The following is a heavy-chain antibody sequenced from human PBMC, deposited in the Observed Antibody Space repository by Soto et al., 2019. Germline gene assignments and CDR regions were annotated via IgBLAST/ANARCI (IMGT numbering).Heavy chain of an antibody. CDR2: VDYSGTT. V-gene: IGHV4-59*01. CDR1: DSSISSYY. D-gene: IGHD1-7*01. Sequence: SETLSLTCTGADSSISSYYWSWIRQPPGKRLEWIAYVDYSGTTDYNPSLKSRVTISIDTSKNQFSLKLSSVTAADTAVYYCASSIPYNGNLNYFDAWGQGTLVTVSS. CDR3: ASSIPYNGNLNYFDA. J-gene: IGHJ4*02.